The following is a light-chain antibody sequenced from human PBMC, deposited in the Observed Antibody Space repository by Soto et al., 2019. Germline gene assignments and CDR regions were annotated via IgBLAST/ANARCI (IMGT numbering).Light chain of an antibody. CDR1: SSDVGGYNY. J-gene: IGLJ1*01. CDR3: CSYTSSSTYV. Sequence: QSALTQPASVSGSPGPSITISCTGTSSDVGGYNYVSWFQQHPGKAPKHMIYDVTNRPSGVSNRYSGSKSGNTASLTISGLRAEDEADYYCCSYTSSSTYVFGTGTKRTVL. CDR2: DVT. V-gene: IGLV2-14*03.